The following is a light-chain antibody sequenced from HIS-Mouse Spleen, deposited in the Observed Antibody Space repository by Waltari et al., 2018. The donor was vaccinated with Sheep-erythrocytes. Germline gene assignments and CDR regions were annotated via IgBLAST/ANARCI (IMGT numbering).Light chain of an antibody. Sequence: SYVLTQPPSVSVAPGQTARITRGGNNIGRKSENWYQQKPGQAPVLVVYDDSDRPSGIPERFSGSNSGNTATLTISRVEAGDEADYYCQVWDSSSDPVVFGGGTKLTVL. CDR3: QVWDSSSDPVV. CDR2: DDS. V-gene: IGLV3-21*02. J-gene: IGLJ2*01. CDR1: NIGRKS.